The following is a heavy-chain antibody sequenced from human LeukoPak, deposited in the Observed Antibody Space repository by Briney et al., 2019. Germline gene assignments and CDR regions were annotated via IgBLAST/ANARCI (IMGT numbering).Heavy chain of an antibody. CDR1: GGSISSYY. Sequence: SETLSLTCTVSGGSISSYYWSWIRQPPGKGLEWIGYIYYSGSTNYNPSLKSRVTISVDTSQNQFSLKLSSVTAADTAVYYCARDATKNDAFDIWGQGTMVTVSS. V-gene: IGHV4-59*01. CDR2: IYYSGST. J-gene: IGHJ3*02. CDR3: ARDATKNDAFDI.